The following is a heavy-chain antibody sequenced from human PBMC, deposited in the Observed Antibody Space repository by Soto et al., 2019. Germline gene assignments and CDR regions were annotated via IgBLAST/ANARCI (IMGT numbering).Heavy chain of an antibody. Sequence: GVSLRLSCAASGFIFSSYAMRWGRQAPGKGLEWVSAISGSGGSTYYADSVKGRFTISRDNSKNTLYLQMNSLRAEDTAVYYCAQSYVAWEPDPDAFDIWGQGTMVTVSS. CDR3: AQSYVAWEPDPDAFDI. CDR2: ISGSGGST. J-gene: IGHJ3*02. D-gene: IGHD1-26*01. V-gene: IGHV3-23*01. CDR1: GFIFSSYA.